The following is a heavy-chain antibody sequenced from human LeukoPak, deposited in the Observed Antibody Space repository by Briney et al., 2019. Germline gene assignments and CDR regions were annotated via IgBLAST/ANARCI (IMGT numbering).Heavy chain of an antibody. D-gene: IGHD3-10*01. J-gene: IGHJ3*02. CDR3: ARMEASMVRGVIPI. V-gene: IGHV1-69*04. Sequence: ASVKVSCKASRGTFSSYAISWVRQAPGQGLEWMGRIIPILGIANYAQKFQGRVTITADKSTSAAYMELSSLRSEDTAVYYCARMEASMVRGVIPIWGQGTMVTVSS. CDR1: RGTFSSYA. CDR2: IIPILGIA.